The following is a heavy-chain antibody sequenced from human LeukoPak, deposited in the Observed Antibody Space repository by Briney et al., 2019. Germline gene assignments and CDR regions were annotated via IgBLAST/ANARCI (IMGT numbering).Heavy chain of an antibody. V-gene: IGHV1-8*03. J-gene: IGHJ4*02. D-gene: IGHD3-10*01. Sequence: ASVKVSCKASGYTFTTYNINWVRQATGQGLEWMGWMNPNSGNTGYAQKFQGRVTITRNTSISTAYMELSRLRSDDTAVYYCAREDMVRGVITHFDYWGQGTLVTVSS. CDR2: MNPNSGNT. CDR1: GYTFTTYN. CDR3: AREDMVRGVITHFDY.